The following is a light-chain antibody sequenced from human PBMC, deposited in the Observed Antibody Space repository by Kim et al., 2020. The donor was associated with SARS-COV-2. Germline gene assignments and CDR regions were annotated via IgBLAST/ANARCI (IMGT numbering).Light chain of an antibody. CDR2: ASS. V-gene: IGKV1-16*01. CDR1: QDISNF. Sequence: APGGDRATTARRANQDISNFVSWFQQRPEKAPKPLIDASSVLRSGVPSRFSGSGSGTDFPFTISSLQPEDFATYYCQQDSNSPLTFGGGTKVDIK. J-gene: IGKJ4*01. CDR3: QQDSNSPLT.